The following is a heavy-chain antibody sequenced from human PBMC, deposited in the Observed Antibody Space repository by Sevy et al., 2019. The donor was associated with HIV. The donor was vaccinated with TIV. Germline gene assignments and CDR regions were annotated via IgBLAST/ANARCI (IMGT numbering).Heavy chain of an antibody. CDR2: ISWNSGSI. Sequence: GGSLRLSCAASGFTFDDYAMHWVRQAPGKGLEWVSGISWNSGSIGYADSVKGRFTISRDNAKNSLYLQMNSLRAEDTALYYCAKDMGGGPRGWFDPWGQGTLVTVSS. CDR3: AKDMGGGPRGWFDP. J-gene: IGHJ5*02. V-gene: IGHV3-9*01. CDR1: GFTFDDYA. D-gene: IGHD2-15*01.